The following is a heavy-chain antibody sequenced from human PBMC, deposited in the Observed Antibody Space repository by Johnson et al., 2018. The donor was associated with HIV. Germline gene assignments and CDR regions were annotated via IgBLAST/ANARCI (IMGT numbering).Heavy chain of an antibody. Sequence: QVQLVESGGGVVQPGRSLRLSCAASGFTFSSYAMHWVRQAPGKGLEWVAVISYDGSNKYYADSVKGRFTISRDNSKNTLYLQMNSLRAEDTAVYYCAKEGNTMEVDIWGQGTMVTVSS. CDR2: ISYDGSNK. CDR3: AKEGNTMEVDI. D-gene: IGHD3-10*01. J-gene: IGHJ3*02. CDR1: GFTFSSYA. V-gene: IGHV3-30*04.